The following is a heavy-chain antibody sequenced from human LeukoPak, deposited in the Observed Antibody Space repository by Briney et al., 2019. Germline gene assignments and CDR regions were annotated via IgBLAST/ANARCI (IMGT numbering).Heavy chain of an antibody. J-gene: IGHJ6*03. D-gene: IGHD2-8*01. CDR1: GYSFTGYY. CDR3: ARGGLRVMVYRLYYMDV. V-gene: IGHV1-2*02. Sequence: ASVKVSCKASGYSFTGYYMHWVRQAPGQGLEWMGWINPNSGDTKYAQKFQGRVTMTRDTSISTAYMELTRMRSDDTAVYYCARGGLRVMVYRLYYMDVWGKGTTVTVSS. CDR2: INPNSGDT.